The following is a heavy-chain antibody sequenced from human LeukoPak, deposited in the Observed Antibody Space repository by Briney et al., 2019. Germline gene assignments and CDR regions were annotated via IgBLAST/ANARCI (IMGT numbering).Heavy chain of an antibody. CDR3: ARDGGSSLDY. D-gene: IGHD1-26*01. Sequence: GGSLTLSCAAPGFTVSSNYMSWVRQAPGKGLEWVSVIYSGGSTYYADSVKGRFTTSRDNSTSTLYLQMNSLGAEDTAVYYCARDGGSSLDYWGQGTLVTVSS. CDR1: GFTVSSNY. CDR2: IYSGGST. J-gene: IGHJ4*02. V-gene: IGHV3-66*01.